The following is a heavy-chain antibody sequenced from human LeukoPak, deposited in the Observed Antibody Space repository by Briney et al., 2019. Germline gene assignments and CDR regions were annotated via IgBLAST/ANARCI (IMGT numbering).Heavy chain of an antibody. V-gene: IGHV4-34*01. D-gene: IGHD5-12*01. CDR3: ARVKVYIVATIVLVRGGYYMDV. CDR1: GGSFSGYY. CDR2: INHSGST. J-gene: IGHJ6*03. Sequence: SETLSLTCAVYGGSFSGYYWSWIRQPPGKGLEWIGEINHSGSTNHNQSLKSRVTISLDTSRNQFSLKLNSVTAADTAVYYCARVKVYIVATIVLVRGGYYMDVWGKGTTVTVSS.